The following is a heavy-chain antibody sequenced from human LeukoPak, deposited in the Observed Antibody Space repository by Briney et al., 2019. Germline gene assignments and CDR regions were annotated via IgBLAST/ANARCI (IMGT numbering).Heavy chain of an antibody. CDR3: ARDSFGTDIDY. V-gene: IGHV3-21*01. CDR1: GFTFSSYS. D-gene: IGHD1-14*01. J-gene: IGHJ4*02. Sequence: GGSLRLSCAATGFTFSSYSMNWVRQAPGKGLEWVSSISSSSSYIYYADSVKGRFTISRDNVKNSLYLQISSLRADDSAVYYCARDSFGTDIDYWGQGTLVTVSS. CDR2: ISSSSSYI.